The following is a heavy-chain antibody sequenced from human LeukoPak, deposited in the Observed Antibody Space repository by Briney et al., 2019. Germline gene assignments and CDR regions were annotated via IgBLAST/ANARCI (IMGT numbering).Heavy chain of an antibody. J-gene: IGHJ4*02. CDR2: IYYSGST. V-gene: IGHV4-59*08. D-gene: IGHD3-10*01. CDR1: GGSIGSYY. CDR3: ASGGDFGSGSYSFLDS. Sequence: WETRSLTCTVSGGSIGSYYWSWIRQPPGKGLEWIGYIYYSGSTNYNPSLKSRVTISVDTSKNQISLKLSSLTAADTAVYYCASGGDFGSGSYSFLDSWGQGTLVTVPS.